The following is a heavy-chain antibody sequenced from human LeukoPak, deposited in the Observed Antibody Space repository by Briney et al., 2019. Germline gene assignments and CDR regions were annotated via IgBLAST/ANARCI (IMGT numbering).Heavy chain of an antibody. J-gene: IGHJ6*02. CDR3: AKQAVAAWASGMDV. CDR1: GFTFSNYW. D-gene: IGHD2-15*01. V-gene: IGHV3-7*03. CDR2: IRTDGYDK. Sequence: GGSLRLSCAASGFTFSNYWMGWVRQAPGKGLEWVANIRTDGYDKYYADSVKGRFTISRDNAKNSLYLQMNSLRAEDTALYYCAKQAVAAWASGMDVWGQGTTVTVSS.